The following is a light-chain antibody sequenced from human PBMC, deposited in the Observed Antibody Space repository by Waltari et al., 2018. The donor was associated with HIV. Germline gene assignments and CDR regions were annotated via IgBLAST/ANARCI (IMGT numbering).Light chain of an antibody. CDR2: DDK. V-gene: IGLV1-44*01. CDR3: AAWDDNFNVV. J-gene: IGLJ3*02. Sequence: QSVLTQPHSASGTPGQGVIIPCSGSNSNIGITTVNWYQQPPGTAPQILLFDDKQRPSGVPDRFSCSRSDTSASLAISGLQSEEEAHYYCAAWDDNFNVVFGGGTKLTVL. CDR1: NSNIGITT.